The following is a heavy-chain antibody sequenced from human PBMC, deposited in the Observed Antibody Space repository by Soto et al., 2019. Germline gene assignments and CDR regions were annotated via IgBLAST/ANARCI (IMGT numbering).Heavy chain of an antibody. CDR2: ISYDGSNK. V-gene: IGHV3-30*03. CDR1: GFTSSHYG. CDR3: ARYSGKYQGPIDY. J-gene: IGHJ4*02. D-gene: IGHD1-26*01. Sequence: GGSLRLSCAASGFTSSHYGIHWVRQAPGKGLEWLAVISYDGSNKHYADSVKGRFTVSRDNSKNTLYLQMNSLRAEDTAVYFCARYSGKYQGPIDYWGQGTLVTVP.